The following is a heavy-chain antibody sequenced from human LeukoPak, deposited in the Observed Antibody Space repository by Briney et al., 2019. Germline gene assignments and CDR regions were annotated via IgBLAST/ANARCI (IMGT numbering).Heavy chain of an antibody. V-gene: IGHV1-2*02. CDR1: GYTFSGYY. D-gene: IGHD3-10*01. J-gene: IGHJ4*02. CDR3: ARDSGEVPDY. Sequence: ASVKVSCKSSGYTFSGYYMHWVRQAPGQGLEWMGWINPNNGGTKYAQNFQGRVTMTRDTSISTAYMELDRLRFDDTAVYYCARDSGEVPDYWGQGTLVTVSS. CDR2: INPNNGGT.